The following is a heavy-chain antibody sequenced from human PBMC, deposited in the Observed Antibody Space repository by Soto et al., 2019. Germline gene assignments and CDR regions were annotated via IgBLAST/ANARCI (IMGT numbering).Heavy chain of an antibody. CDR2: ITTSSAYI. D-gene: IGHD2-21*01. J-gene: IGHJ5*02. CDR3: VRSGTARLLRHSWFDT. Sequence: ASGGGLVKPGGSLRLSCAASGFTFNTYDMNWVRQAPGKGLEWVSSITTSSAYIYYADSLKGRITISRDNAKNSLFLQMNSLRAEDTAVYYCVRSGTARLLRHSWFDTWGQGTLVTVSS. V-gene: IGHV3-21*01. CDR1: GFTFNTYD.